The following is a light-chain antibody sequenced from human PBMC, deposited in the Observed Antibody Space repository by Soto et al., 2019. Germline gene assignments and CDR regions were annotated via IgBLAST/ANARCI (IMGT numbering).Light chain of an antibody. Sequence: QSVLTQPPSASGSPGHSVTISCTGTSSDVGGYNYVSWYQQHPGKAPKLMIYEVSKRPSGVPDRFSGSKSGNTASLTVSGLQAEDEADYYCSSYAGSNNSLYVFGTGTKAPS. J-gene: IGLJ1*01. CDR1: SSDVGGYNY. CDR2: EVS. V-gene: IGLV2-8*01. CDR3: SSYAGSNNSLYV.